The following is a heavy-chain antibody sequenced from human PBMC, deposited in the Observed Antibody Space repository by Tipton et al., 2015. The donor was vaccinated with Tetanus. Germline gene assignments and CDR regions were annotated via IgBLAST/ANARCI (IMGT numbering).Heavy chain of an antibody. V-gene: IGHV4-59*11. CDR3: ARDPLLDY. J-gene: IGHJ4*02. CDR2: LYDNGRT. CDR1: GGSISNHY. Sequence: TLSLTCTVSGGSISNHYWSWIRQPPGKGLEWIGYLYDNGRTKYNPSLNSRVTISVDTPKKQLSLKLTSVTAADTAVYYCARDPLLDYWGQGTLVTVSS.